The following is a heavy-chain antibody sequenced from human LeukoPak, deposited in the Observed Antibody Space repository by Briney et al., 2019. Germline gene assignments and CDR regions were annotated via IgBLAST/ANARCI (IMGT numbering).Heavy chain of an antibody. V-gene: IGHV4-59*12. CDR2: IYYSGST. J-gene: IGHJ6*04. CDR1: GGSISRYY. CDR3: ARDYSSSWMGMDV. D-gene: IGHD6-13*01. Sequence: SETLSLTCTVSGGSISRYYWSWIRQPPGKGLEWIGYIYYSGSTNYKSSLKSRVTISVDTSKNQFSLKLSSVTAADTAVYYCARDYSSSWMGMDVWGKGTTVTVSS.